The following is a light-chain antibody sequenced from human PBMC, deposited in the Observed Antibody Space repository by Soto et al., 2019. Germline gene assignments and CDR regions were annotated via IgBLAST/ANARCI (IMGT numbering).Light chain of an antibody. CDR1: QSLVYSDGNTY. Sequence: DVVMTQSPLSLPVTLGQPASISCRSNQSLVYSDGNTYLNWFQQRPDQSPRRLIYRVSNRDSGVPDRFSGSGSGTDFTLKISRVEAADVAVYYCMQGTHWPWTFGQGTKVEIK. CDR2: RVS. V-gene: IGKV2-30*01. CDR3: MQGTHWPWT. J-gene: IGKJ1*01.